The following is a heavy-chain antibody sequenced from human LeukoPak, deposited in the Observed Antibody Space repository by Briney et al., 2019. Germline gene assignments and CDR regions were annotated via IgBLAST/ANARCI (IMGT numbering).Heavy chain of an antibody. D-gene: IGHD1-1*01. Sequence: GGSLRLSCAASGFTLSNAWMNWVRQAPSKGLEWVGLIKSKANGETRDYAAPVKGRFTISRDNSKNTVYLQMDSLRFEDAAVYYCAQDLAYIRFDNWGQGTLVTVSS. CDR1: GFTLSNAW. V-gene: IGHV3-15*01. CDR3: AQDLAYIRFDN. J-gene: IGHJ4*02. CDR2: IKSKANGETR.